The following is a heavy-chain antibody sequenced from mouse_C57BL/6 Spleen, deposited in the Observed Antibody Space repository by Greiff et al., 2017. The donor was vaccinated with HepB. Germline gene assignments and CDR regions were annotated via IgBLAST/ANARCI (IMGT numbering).Heavy chain of an antibody. CDR3: ARWYYDDGAWYFDV. D-gene: IGHD2-4*01. J-gene: IGHJ1*03. V-gene: IGHV1-61*01. Sequence: QVQLQQPGAELVRPGSSVKLSCKASGYTFTSYWMDWVKQRPGQGLEWIGNIYPSDSETHYNQKFKDKATLTVDKSSSTAYMQLSSLTSEDSAVYYCARWYYDDGAWYFDVWGTGTTVTVSS. CDR2: IYPSDSET. CDR1: GYTFTSYW.